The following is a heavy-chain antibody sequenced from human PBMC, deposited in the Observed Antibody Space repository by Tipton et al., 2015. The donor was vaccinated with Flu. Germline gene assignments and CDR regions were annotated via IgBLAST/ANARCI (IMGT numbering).Heavy chain of an antibody. D-gene: IGHD1-1*01. CDR2: INHGGST. CDR1: GGSFSGYY. Sequence: TLSLTCAVNGGSFSGYYWTWIRQPPGKGLEWIGEINHGGSTNYNKSLKSRVTMSVDTSMNHFSLKLSSVTAADSAVYYCARVHIATTGPWFDPWGQGTLVTVSS. J-gene: IGHJ5*02. CDR3: ARVHIATTGPWFDP. V-gene: IGHV4-34*01.